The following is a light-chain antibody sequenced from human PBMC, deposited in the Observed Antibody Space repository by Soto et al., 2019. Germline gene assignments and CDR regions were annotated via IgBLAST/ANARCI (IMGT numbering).Light chain of an antibody. Sequence: EIVMTQSPATLYVSPGERATLSCRASQSVSSNLAWYQQKPGQAPRLLIYGASTRATGIPARFSGSGSGTEFTLTIGSLQSEDFAVYYCQQYNNWPPAFGQGTKVEIK. CDR1: QSVSSN. CDR3: QQYNNWPPA. J-gene: IGKJ1*01. V-gene: IGKV3-15*01. CDR2: GAS.